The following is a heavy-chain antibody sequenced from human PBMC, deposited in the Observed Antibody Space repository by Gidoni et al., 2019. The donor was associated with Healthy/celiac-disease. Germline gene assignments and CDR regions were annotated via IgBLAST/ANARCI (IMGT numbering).Heavy chain of an antibody. D-gene: IGHD6-19*01. CDR1: GGSISSYY. CDR2: IYYSGST. Sequence: QVQLQASGPGLVKPSETLSLTCTVSGGSISSYYWSWIRQPPWKGLEWIGYIYYSGSTNYNPSLKSRVTISVDTSKNQFSLKLSSVTAADTAVYYCARDNPIEQWLVGDAFDIWGQGTMVTVSS. V-gene: IGHV4-59*01. CDR3: ARDNPIEQWLVGDAFDI. J-gene: IGHJ3*02.